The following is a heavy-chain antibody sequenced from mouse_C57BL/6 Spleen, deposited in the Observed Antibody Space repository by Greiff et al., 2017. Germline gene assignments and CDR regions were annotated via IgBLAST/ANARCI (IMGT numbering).Heavy chain of an antibody. V-gene: IGHV1-62-3*01. CDR3: ARGGYYGSRGNYFDY. J-gene: IGHJ2*01. CDR2: IDPNSGST. CDR1: GYTFTSYW. Sequence: VQLQQPGAELVKPGASVKLSCKASGYTFTSYWMHWVKQRPGRGLEWIGRIDPNSGSTNYNEKFKSKATLTVDTSSSTAYMQLSSLTSEDSAVYYCARGGYYGSRGNYFDYWGQGTTLTVSS. D-gene: IGHD1-1*01.